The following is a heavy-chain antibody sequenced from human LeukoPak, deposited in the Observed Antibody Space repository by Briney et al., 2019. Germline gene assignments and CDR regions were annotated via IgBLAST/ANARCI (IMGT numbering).Heavy chain of an antibody. CDR1: GFTLSSYW. CDR2: IKQDGSEK. D-gene: IGHD1-26*01. V-gene: IGHV3-7*01. CDR3: ARSRKVGATDY. Sequence: PGGSLRLSCAASGFTLSSYWMSWVRQAPGKGLEWVANIKQDGSEKYYVDSVKGRFTISRDNAKNSLYLQMNSLRAEDTAVYYCARSRKVGATDYWGQGTLVTVSS. J-gene: IGHJ4*02.